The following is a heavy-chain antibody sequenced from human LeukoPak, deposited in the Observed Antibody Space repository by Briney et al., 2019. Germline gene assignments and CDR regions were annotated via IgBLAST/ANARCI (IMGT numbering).Heavy chain of an antibody. V-gene: IGHV4-34*01. CDR3: AYSSGYQQH. CDR2: INHSGST. Sequence: SETLPLTCAVYGGSFSDYYWSWIRQPPGKGLEWIGEINHSGSTNYNPSLKSRVTISVDTSKNQFSLKLSSVTAADTAVYYCAYSSGYQQHWGQGTLVPVSS. J-gene: IGHJ1*01. D-gene: IGHD3-22*01. CDR1: GGSFSDYY.